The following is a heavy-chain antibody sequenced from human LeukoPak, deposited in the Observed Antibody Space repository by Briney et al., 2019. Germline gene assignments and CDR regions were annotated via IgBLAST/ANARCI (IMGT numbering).Heavy chain of an antibody. CDR2: IYYSGTT. CDR3: ARDEDGYNKIGP. Sequence: KPSQTLSLNRTVSGDSISSGGYYWSWIRQYPGKGLEWIGYIYYSGTTYYNPSLKSRVTISVDTSKSQFSLKLSSVTAADTAVYYCARDEDGYNKIGPSGQGTLVTVSS. V-gene: IGHV4-31*03. CDR1: GDSISSGGYY. J-gene: IGHJ5*02. D-gene: IGHD5-24*01.